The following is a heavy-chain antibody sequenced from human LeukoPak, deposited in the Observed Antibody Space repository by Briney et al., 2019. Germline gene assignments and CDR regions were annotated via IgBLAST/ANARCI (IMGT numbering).Heavy chain of an antibody. J-gene: IGHJ4*02. CDR2: IKSKTDGGTT. V-gene: IGHV3-15*01. Sequence: GGSLRLSCAASGFTFSNAWMSWVRQAPGKGLEWVGRIKSKTDGGTTDYAAPVKGRFTISRDDSKNTLYLQMNSLRAEDTAVYYCARDDNANGDLEYLDFWGQGTLVTVSS. D-gene: IGHD4-17*01. CDR3: ARDDNANGDLEYLDF. CDR1: GFTFSNAW.